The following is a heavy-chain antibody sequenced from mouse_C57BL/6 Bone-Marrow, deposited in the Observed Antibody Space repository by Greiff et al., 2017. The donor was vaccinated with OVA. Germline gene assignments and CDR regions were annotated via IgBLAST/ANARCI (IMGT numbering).Heavy chain of an antibody. V-gene: IGHV1-15*01. Sequence: VKLMESGAELVRPGASVTLSCKASGYTFTDYEMHWVKQTPVHGLEWIGAIDPETGGTAYNQKFKGKAILTADKSSSTAYMELRSLTSEDSAVYYCAYDYGEATWFAYWGQGTLVTVSA. CDR2: IDPETGGT. CDR1: GYTFTDYE. J-gene: IGHJ3*01. D-gene: IGHD2-4*01. CDR3: AYDYGEATWFAY.